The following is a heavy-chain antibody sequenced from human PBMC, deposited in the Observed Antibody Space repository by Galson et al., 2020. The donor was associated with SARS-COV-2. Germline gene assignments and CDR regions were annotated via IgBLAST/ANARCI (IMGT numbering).Heavy chain of an antibody. V-gene: IGHV3-23*01. Sequence: GESLKISCAASGFTFSSYAMSWVRQAPGKGLEWVSTITSSGGGTYYADSVSGRFTISRDNSNNMLYLQMDSLRAEDTALYYCAKSKVVIITGPFDYWGQGTLVTVSS. CDR1: GFTFSSYA. J-gene: IGHJ4*02. CDR3: AKSKVVIITGPFDY. CDR2: ITSSGGGT. D-gene: IGHD3-22*01.